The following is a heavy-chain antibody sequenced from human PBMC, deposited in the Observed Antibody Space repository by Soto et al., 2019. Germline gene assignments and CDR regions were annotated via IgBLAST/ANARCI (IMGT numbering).Heavy chain of an antibody. CDR1: VYIVTQLF. D-gene: IGHD3-10*01. CDR2: FDPDDVET. CDR3: PTGAPDASGPHHKVVTFYQHGIDV. J-gene: IGHJ6*02. Sequence: ASLKFPCEASVYIVTQLFMRWVRQAPGKWLGWMGGFDPDDVETIYARKLQGRVTMTEDTSTGTLSMELSILSSEDTAAQYCPTGAPDASGPHHKVVTFYQHGIDVWGQGTTVTVYS. V-gene: IGHV1-24*01.